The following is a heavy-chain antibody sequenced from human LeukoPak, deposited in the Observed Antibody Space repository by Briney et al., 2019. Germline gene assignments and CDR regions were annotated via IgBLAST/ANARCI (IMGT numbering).Heavy chain of an antibody. Sequence: GASVKVSCKVSGYTLTELSMHWVRQAPGKGLEWMGGFDPEDGETIYAQKFQGRVTMTEDTSTDTAYMELSSLRSEDTAVYYCATDPSGSYPYYFDYWGQGTLVTVSS. CDR3: ATDPSGSYPYYFDY. D-gene: IGHD1-26*01. J-gene: IGHJ4*02. CDR1: GYTLTELS. V-gene: IGHV1-24*01. CDR2: FDPEDGET.